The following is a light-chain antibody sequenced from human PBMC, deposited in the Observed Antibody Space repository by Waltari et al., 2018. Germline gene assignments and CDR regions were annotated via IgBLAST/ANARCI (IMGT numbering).Light chain of an antibody. CDR3: LQAYSFPRT. J-gene: IGKJ2*01. CDR1: QGISSR. Sequence: DIQMTQSPSFVSASVGASVTLTCRASQGISSRLAWYQQKPGKAPKLLIYSASTLQSGVPSRFSGSGSGTEFTLIITTLQPEDFATYCCLQAYSFPRTFGQGTKLEIK. CDR2: SAS. V-gene: IGKV1-12*01.